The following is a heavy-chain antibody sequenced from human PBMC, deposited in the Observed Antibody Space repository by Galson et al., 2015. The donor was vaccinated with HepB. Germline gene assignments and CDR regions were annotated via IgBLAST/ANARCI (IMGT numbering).Heavy chain of an antibody. CDR3: ARAPHPEDSHYYDSSGYYDY. Sequence: SLRLSCAPSGFTLSSYWMHWVRQAPGKGLVWVARTYGGDTFYADSVMGRFTVSRDNAKNTLHLQMNNLGAEDTAVYYCARAPHPEDSHYYDSSGYYDYWGQGTLVTVSS. J-gene: IGHJ4*02. CDR2: TYGGDT. CDR1: GFTLSSYW. D-gene: IGHD3-22*01. V-gene: IGHV3-74*01.